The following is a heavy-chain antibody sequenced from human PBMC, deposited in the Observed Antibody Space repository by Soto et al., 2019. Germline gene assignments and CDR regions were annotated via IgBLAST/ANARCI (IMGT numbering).Heavy chain of an antibody. Sequence: PSETLSLTCTVSGDSVTGEAYYWNWIRQPPGKGLEWIGYIYYSGSTNYNPSLQSRVTISIDTSRDQFFLKLTSVTAADTAVYYCARDMYNWNHYYYYGMDVWGQGTTVTVSS. V-gene: IGHV4-61*08. J-gene: IGHJ6*02. CDR3: ARDMYNWNHYYYYGMDV. CDR2: IYYSGST. CDR1: GDSVTGEAYY. D-gene: IGHD1-20*01.